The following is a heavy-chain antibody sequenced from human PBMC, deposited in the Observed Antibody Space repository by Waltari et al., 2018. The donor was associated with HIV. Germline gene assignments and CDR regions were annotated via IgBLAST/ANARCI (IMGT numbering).Heavy chain of an antibody. CDR2: IIPKFGAT. V-gene: IGHV1-69*01. Sequence: QVQLVQSGAAMKMPESSVKVSCKASGGGFSSYTISWVRQAPGQGLEWMGGIIPKFGATNNAQKFQGRVTITADDSTSTVYLELSSLTSDDTAVYYCARGGCSGRTCYSKSFDLWGQGTRVTVS. CDR3: ARGGCSGRTCYSKSFDL. J-gene: IGHJ3*01. D-gene: IGHD2-15*01. CDR1: GGGFSSYT.